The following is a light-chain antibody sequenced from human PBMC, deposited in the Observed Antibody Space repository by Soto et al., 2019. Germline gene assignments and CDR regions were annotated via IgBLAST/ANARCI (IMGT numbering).Light chain of an antibody. CDR1: QGISRY. Sequence: IQLTQSPSSLSASVGDSVTITCRASQGISRYLAWYQQKPGRAPQLLISAASTLQSGVPSRFGGSGSGTHFTLVISSLQPEDFATYYCQQLNTYPVTFGGGTKVDIK. CDR3: QQLNTYPVT. V-gene: IGKV1-9*01. CDR2: AAS. J-gene: IGKJ4*01.